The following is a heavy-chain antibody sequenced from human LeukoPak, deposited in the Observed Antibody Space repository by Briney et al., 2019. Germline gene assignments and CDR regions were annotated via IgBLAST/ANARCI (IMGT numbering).Heavy chain of an antibody. CDR3: ARLRSYYYGSGSKGYFDY. V-gene: IGHV4-39*07. J-gene: IGHJ4*02. Sequence: SETLSLTCTVSGGSISSSSYYWGWIRQPPGKGLEWIGRIDTSGNTNYKPSLKSRVTMSVDTSKNQFSLKLSSVTAADTAVYYCARLRSYYYGSGSKGYFDYWGQGTLVTVSS. CDR1: GGSISSSSYY. CDR2: IDTSGNT. D-gene: IGHD3-10*01.